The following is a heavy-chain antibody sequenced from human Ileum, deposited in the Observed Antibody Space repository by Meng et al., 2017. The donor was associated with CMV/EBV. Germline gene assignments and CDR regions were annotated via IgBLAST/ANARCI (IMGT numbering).Heavy chain of an antibody. CDR1: GGSVSSNY. D-gene: IGHD1-26*01. V-gene: IGHV4-59*02. Sequence: QVQLQESGPGRVKPSETLSLTCTVSGGSVSSNYWSWTRQPPRKGLEWIGYIYNSENTNYSPSLKSRVTISVDTSKNQFSLNLRSVTAADTAVYYCARRSAIMEPFDYWGQGTLVTVSS. J-gene: IGHJ4*02. CDR2: IYNSENT. CDR3: ARRSAIMEPFDY.